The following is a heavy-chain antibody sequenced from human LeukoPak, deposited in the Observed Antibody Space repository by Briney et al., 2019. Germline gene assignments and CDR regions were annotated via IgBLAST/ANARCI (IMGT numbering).Heavy chain of an antibody. CDR1: GGSISSGGYS. CDR3: ARDFYYCDSSGATYYYYYGMDV. CDR2: IYHSGST. Sequence: PSQTLSLTCAVSGGSISSGGYSWSWIRQPPGKGLEWIGYIYHSGSTNYNPSLKSRVTISVDTSKNQFSLKLSSVTAADTAVYYCARDFYYCDSSGATYYYYYGMDVWGQGTTVTVSS. V-gene: IGHV4-30-2*01. J-gene: IGHJ6*02. D-gene: IGHD3-22*01.